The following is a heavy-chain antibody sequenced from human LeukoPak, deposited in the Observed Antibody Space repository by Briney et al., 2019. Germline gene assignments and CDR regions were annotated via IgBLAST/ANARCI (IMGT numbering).Heavy chain of an antibody. CDR2: IIPLFGTP. CDR3: ARGTEEYSKSSGCFDP. V-gene: IGHV1-69*13. CDR1: GGTFSIYA. Sequence: GASVKVSRKASGGTFSIYAINWVRQAPGQGLEWMGGIIPLFGTPNYAQKFQGRVTITADESTNTAYMELNSLRAEDTAVYYCARGTEEYSKSSGCFDPWGQGTLVIVSS. J-gene: IGHJ5*02. D-gene: IGHD6-6*01.